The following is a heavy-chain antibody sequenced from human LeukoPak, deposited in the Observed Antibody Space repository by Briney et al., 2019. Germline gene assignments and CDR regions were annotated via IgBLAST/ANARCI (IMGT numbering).Heavy chain of an antibody. J-gene: IGHJ4*02. Sequence: GGSLRLSCAAPGFTFSSYGMHWVRQAPGKGLEWVADIAHDASIIYYADSVKGRFTISRDNSKNTLYLQMNSLRDEDTAAYHCAKDWGPWGSCPDYWGQGTLVTVSS. V-gene: IGHV3-30*18. CDR1: GFTFSSYG. CDR3: AKDWGPWGSCPDY. D-gene: IGHD2-2*01. CDR2: IAHDASII.